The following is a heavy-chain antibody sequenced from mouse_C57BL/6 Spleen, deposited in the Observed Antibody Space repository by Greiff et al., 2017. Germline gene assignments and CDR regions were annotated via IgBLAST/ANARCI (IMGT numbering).Heavy chain of an antibody. CDR2: INPNNGGT. J-gene: IGHJ2*01. V-gene: IGHV1-22*01. CDR1: GYTFTDYN. D-gene: IGHD3-3*01. CDR3: ARMGGDSGLY. Sequence: DVQLQESGPELVKPGASVKMSCKASGYTFTDYNMHWVKQSHGKSLEWIGYINPNNGGTSYNQKFKGKATLTVNKSSSTAYMELRSLTSEDSAVYYCARMGGDSGLYWGQGTTLTVSS.